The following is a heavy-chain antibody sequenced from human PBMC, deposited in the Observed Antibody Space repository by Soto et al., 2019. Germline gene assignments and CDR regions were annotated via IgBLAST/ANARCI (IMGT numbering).Heavy chain of an antibody. V-gene: IGHV1-2*02. J-gene: IGHJ6*03. CDR2: IDPNSGST. Sequence: ASVKVSCKASGYSFTNFHIHWVRQAPGQGLEWMGMIDPNSGSTNDAQRLQGRVTMTRDTSISTAYMELSSLTSDDTAVYYCARAWGFYCMDVWGKGTTVTVSS. CDR3: ARAWGFYCMDV. CDR1: GYSFTNFH. D-gene: IGHD3-16*01.